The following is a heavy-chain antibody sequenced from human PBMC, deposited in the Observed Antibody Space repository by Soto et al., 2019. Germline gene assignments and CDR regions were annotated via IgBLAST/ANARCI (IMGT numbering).Heavy chain of an antibody. J-gene: IGHJ6*02. D-gene: IGHD3-10*01. V-gene: IGHV5-51*01. CDR3: ARRGGYYGSGSYYNPPGYYGMDV. Sequence: GESLKISCKASGYSFANYWIGWVCQKPGKGLEWMGIIYPGDSDTRYSPSFQGQVTISADKSISTAYLQWSSLKASDTAMYYCARRGGYYGSGSYYNPPGYYGMDVWGQGTTVTVSS. CDR1: GYSFANYW. CDR2: IYPGDSDT.